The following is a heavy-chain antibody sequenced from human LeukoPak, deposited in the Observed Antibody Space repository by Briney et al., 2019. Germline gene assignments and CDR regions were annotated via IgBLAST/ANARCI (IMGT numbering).Heavy chain of an antibody. CDR3: ARAPTISETGYFDY. D-gene: IGHD5-24*01. J-gene: IGHJ4*03. CDR2: INHRGDT. V-gene: IGHV4-34*01. Sequence: PSETLSLTCAVYGGSFSTYYWSWIRQSPGKGLEWIAEINHRGDTNYNPSVKSRVTISVDTSKNQFSLKVRSVTAADTAVYYCARAPTISETGYFDYWGQGTLVTVSS. CDR1: GGSFSTYY.